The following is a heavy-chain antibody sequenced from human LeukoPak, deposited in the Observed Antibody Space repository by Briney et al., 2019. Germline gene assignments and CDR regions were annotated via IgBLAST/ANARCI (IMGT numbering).Heavy chain of an antibody. Sequence: PGRSLRLSCAASGFTFDDYAMHWVRQAPGKGLEWVSGTSWNSGSIGYADSVKGRFTISRDNAKNSLYLQMNSLRAEDTAVYYCARVGYIATYMDVWGKGTTVTVSS. CDR2: TSWNSGSI. CDR1: GFTFDDYA. CDR3: ARVGYIATYMDV. D-gene: IGHD6-13*01. J-gene: IGHJ6*03. V-gene: IGHV3-9*01.